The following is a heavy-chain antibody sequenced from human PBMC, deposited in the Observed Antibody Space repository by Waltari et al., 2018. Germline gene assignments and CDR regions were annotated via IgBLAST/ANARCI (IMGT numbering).Heavy chain of an antibody. CDR2: IRSRTKGDAT. J-gene: IGHJ4*02. Sequence: EVQLVEAGGALVTPGGDLKLSCAASGLLFSDYAMHWVRQASGKGLEWVGRIRSRTKGDATAYAESVQGRFTISRDDSKNTAYLEMNSLKTDDTAVYYCIRPFEMGIDWGQGTLVTVSS. CDR3: IRPFEMGID. V-gene: IGHV3-73*01. CDR1: GLLFSDYA. D-gene: IGHD7-27*01.